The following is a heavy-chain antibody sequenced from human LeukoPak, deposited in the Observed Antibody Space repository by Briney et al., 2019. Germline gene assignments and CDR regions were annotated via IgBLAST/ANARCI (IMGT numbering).Heavy chain of an antibody. J-gene: IGHJ6*02. CDR2: ISSSGSTI. Sequence: PGGSLRLSCAASGFTFSDYYMSWIRQAPGKGLEWVSYISSSGSTIYYADPVKGRFTISRDNAKNSLYLQMNSLRAEDTAVYYCARAKDVPSRHRDPNFYYGMDVWGQGTTVTVSS. D-gene: IGHD3-16*01. CDR3: ARAKDVPSRHRDPNFYYGMDV. CDR1: GFTFSDYY. V-gene: IGHV3-11*01.